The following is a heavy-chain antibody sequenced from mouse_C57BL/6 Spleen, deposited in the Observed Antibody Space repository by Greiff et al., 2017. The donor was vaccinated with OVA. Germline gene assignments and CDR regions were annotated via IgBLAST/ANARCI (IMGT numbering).Heavy chain of an antibody. CDR1: GFTFSSYT. CDR2: ISGGGGNT. D-gene: IGHD3-1*01. J-gene: IGHJ2*01. CDR3: ARHPGYYYFDY. V-gene: IGHV5-9*01. Sequence: EVMLVESGGGLVKPGGSLKLSCAASGFTFSSYTMSWVRQTPGKRLEWVATISGGGGNTYYPDSVKGRFTFSRDKAKNTLDLQRSSLRSEDTALYYCARHPGYYYFDYWGQGTTLTVSS.